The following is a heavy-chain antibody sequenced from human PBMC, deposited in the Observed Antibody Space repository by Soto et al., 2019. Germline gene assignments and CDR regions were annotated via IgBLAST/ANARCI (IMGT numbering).Heavy chain of an antibody. V-gene: IGHV3-30*03. CDR1: GFTFTSYG. D-gene: IGHD6-13*01. J-gene: IGHJ4*02. CDR3: VSDRVYGHASVPYS. Sequence: QAHLVESGGGVVQPGRSLRLSCAASGFTFTSYGMHWVRQAPGTRLEWVAVISYDGGLQHYADSVKGRFTISRDNSKNMVLLKMNSLTAEDTAVYYRVSDRVYGHASVPYSWGQGTLVTVSS. CDR2: ISYDGGLQ.